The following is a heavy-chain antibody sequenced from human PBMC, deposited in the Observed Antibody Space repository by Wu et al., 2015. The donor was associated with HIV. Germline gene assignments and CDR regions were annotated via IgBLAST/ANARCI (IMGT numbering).Heavy chain of an antibody. J-gene: IGHJ4*02. D-gene: IGHD3-9*01. V-gene: IGHV4-34*01. Sequence: QVQLQQWGAGLLKPSETLSLTCAVYGGSFSGYYWSWIRQPPGKGLEWIGEINHSGSTNYNPSLKSRVTISVDTSKNQFSLKLSSATAADTAVYYCARVCPPRLTGYYKSRYFDYWGQGTLVTVSS. CDR3: ARVCPPRLTGYYKSRYFDY. CDR2: INHSGST. CDR1: GGSFSGYY.